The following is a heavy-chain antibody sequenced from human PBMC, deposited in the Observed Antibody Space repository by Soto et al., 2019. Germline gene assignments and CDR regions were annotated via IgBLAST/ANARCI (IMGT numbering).Heavy chain of an antibody. J-gene: IGHJ4*02. CDR3: AISERRVVVDGKFDF. D-gene: IGHD2-15*01. V-gene: IGHV1-46*01. CDR2: INPSGGST. CDR1: GYTFTSYY. Sequence: ASVKVSCKASGYTFTSYYMHWVRQAPGQGLEWMGIINPSGGSTSYAQKFQGRVTMTRDTSTSTVYMELSSLRSEDTAVYYCAISERRVVVDGKFDFWGQGILVTVSS.